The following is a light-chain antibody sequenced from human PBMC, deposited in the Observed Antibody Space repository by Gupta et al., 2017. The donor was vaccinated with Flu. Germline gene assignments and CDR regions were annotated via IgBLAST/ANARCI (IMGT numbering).Light chain of an antibody. CDR3: QQHGGSPFT. CDR1: QSLSGA. J-gene: IGKJ3*01. V-gene: IGKV3-20*01. Sequence: EIVLTQSPGTLSLSPGERATLSCRASQSLSGALAWYQQKPGQAPRLLIFSASGRATGTPGRCSGSGSGTDFTLTISRLEPEDFAVYYCQQHGGSPFTFGHGTTVDIK. CDR2: SAS.